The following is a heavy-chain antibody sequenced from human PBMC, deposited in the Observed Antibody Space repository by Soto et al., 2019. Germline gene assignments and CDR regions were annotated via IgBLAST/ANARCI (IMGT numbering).Heavy chain of an antibody. J-gene: IGHJ5*02. D-gene: IGHD1-1*01. V-gene: IGHV1-8*01. CDR2: INPNNGNT. Sequence: ASVKVSCKASGYTFTSYDINWLRQATGQELEWMGWINPNNGNTGYAQKFQGSVTMTRSTSISTAYMELCSLRSDDTAVYFCARTSSGTRGGFDPWVQGTLVTVCS. CDR1: GYTFTSYD. CDR3: ARTSSGTRGGFDP.